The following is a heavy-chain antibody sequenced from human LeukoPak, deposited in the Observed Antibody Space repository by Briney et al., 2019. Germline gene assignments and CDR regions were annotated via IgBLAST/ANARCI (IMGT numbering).Heavy chain of an antibody. Sequence: PSETLSLTCAVYGGSFSGYYWSWIRQPPGKGLEWIGYIYYSGSTNYNPSLKSRVTISVDTSKNQFSLKLSSVTAADTAVYYCAREHSSSWYAVGWFDPWGQGTLVTVSS. CDR3: AREHSSSWYAVGWFDP. CDR1: GGSFSGYY. J-gene: IGHJ5*02. CDR2: IYYSGST. D-gene: IGHD6-13*01. V-gene: IGHV4-59*01.